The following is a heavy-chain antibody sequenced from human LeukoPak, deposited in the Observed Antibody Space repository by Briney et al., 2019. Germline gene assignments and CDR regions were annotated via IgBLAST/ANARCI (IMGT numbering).Heavy chain of an antibody. J-gene: IGHJ3*02. D-gene: IGHD6-19*01. CDR1: GFTVSSNY. CDR2: IYSGGST. CDR3: ARLRLGHFDI. Sequence: GGSLRLSCAASGFTVSSNYMSWVRQAPGKGLEWVSVIYSGGSTYYADSVKGRSTISRHNSKNTLYLQMNSLRAEDTAVYYCARLRLGHFDIWGQGTMVTVSS. V-gene: IGHV3-53*04.